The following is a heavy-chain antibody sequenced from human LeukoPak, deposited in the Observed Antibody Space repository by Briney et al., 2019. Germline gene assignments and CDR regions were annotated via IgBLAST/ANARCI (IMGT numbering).Heavy chain of an antibody. Sequence: ASVKVSCKASGYTFTSYDINWVRQATGQGLEWMGWMNPNSGNTGYAQKFQGRVTMTRNTSISTAYMELSSLRSEDTAVYYCARELLGGYSYGGYYGMDVWGQGTTVTVSS. CDR2: MNPNSGNT. D-gene: IGHD5-18*01. J-gene: IGHJ6*02. CDR3: ARELLGGYSYGGYYGMDV. V-gene: IGHV1-8*01. CDR1: GYTFTSYD.